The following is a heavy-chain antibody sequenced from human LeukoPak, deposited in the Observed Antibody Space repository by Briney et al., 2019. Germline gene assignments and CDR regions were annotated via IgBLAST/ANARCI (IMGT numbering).Heavy chain of an antibody. CDR3: ATTVRFLEWLLYFQH. V-gene: IGHV1-46*01. Sequence: GASVKVSCKASGYTFTSYYMHWVRQAPGQGLEWMGIINPSGGSTSYAQKFQGRVTMTEDTSTDTAYMELSSLRSEDTAVYYCATTVRFLEWLLYFQHWGQGTLVTVSS. CDR2: INPSGGST. D-gene: IGHD3-3*01. CDR1: GYTFTSYY. J-gene: IGHJ1*01.